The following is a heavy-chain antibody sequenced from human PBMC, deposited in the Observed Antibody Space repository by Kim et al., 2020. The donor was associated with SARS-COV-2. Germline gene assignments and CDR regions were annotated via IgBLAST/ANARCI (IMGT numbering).Heavy chain of an antibody. J-gene: IGHJ5*02. D-gene: IGHD3-22*01. V-gene: IGHV1-24*01. CDR3: ATGPLDSSGYYYACWFDP. Sequence: ASVKVSCKVSGYTLTELSMHWVRQAPGKGLEWMGGFDPEDGETIYAQKFQGRVTMTEDTSTDTAYMELSSLRSEDTAVYYCATGPLDSSGYYYACWFDPWGQGTLVTVSS. CDR1: GYTLTELS. CDR2: FDPEDGET.